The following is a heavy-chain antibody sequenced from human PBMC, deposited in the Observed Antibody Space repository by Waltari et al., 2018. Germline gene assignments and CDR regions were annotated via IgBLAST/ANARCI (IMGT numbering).Heavy chain of an antibody. CDR2: ISYDGSNK. V-gene: IGHV3-30-3*01. CDR3: AREALSTIFGVVISPPEDV. Sequence: QVQLVESGGGVVQPGRSLRLSCAASGFTFSSYAMHWVRQAPGKGLEWVAVISYDGSNKYYAGAVKGRFTISRDNSKNTLYREMNSLRAEDTAVYYCAREALSTIFGVVISPPEDVWGKGTTVTISS. CDR1: GFTFSSYA. J-gene: IGHJ6*04. D-gene: IGHD3-3*01.